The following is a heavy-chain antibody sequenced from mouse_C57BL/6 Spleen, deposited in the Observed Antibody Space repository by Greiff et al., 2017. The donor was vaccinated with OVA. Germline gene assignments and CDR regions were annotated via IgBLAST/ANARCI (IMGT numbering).Heavy chain of an antibody. CDR3: ARDHYYGSSYGGAMDY. D-gene: IGHD1-1*01. J-gene: IGHJ4*01. V-gene: IGHV5-16*01. CDR1: GFTFSDYY. Sequence: EVNLVESEGGLVQPGSSMKLSCTASGFTFSDYYMAWVRQVPEKGLEWVANINYDGSSTYYLDSLKSRFIISRDNAKNILYLQMSSLKSEDTATYYCARDHYYGSSYGGAMDYWGQGTSVTVSS. CDR2: INYDGSST.